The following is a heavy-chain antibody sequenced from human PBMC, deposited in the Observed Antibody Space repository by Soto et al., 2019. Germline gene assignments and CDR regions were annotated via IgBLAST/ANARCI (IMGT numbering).Heavy chain of an antibody. Sequence: QVQLQESGPGLVKPSQTLSLTCTVSGGSITTGGSYWSWIRQHPGKGLEGIGNIYHSGNTYYNPSLKSRLTISVDTSKTLFSLMVDSVTAADTAVYYCARARFQVLYGKPYFDSWGQGTLVTVSS. J-gene: IGHJ4*02. V-gene: IGHV4-31*03. CDR1: GGSITTGGSY. CDR2: IYHSGNT. CDR3: ARARFQVLYGKPYFDS. D-gene: IGHD2-2*02.